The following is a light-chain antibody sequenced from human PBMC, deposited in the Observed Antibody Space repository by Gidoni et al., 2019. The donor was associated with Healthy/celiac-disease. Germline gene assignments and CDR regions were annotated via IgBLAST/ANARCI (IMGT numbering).Light chain of an antibody. CDR1: QSVSSN. Sequence: DIVLTQSPATLSVSPVERATLSCRASQSVSSNLAWYQQKPGQAPSLLIYGASTRATGIPARFSGSGSGTEFTLTISSLQSEDFAVYYCQQYNNWLITFGQGTRLEIK. CDR2: GAS. V-gene: IGKV3-15*01. CDR3: QQYNNWLIT. J-gene: IGKJ5*01.